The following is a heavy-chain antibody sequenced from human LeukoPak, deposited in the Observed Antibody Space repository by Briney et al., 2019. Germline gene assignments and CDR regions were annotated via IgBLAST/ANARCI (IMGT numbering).Heavy chain of an antibody. Sequence: PGGSLRLSCAASGFTFSSYAMRWVRQALGKGLEWVSSISSSGAGTYYADSVKGRFTISRDNSKNTVYLQINSLRAEDTAVYYCAKDSGNSGWYVDNWGQGTLVTVSS. CDR1: GFTFSSYA. V-gene: IGHV3-23*01. D-gene: IGHD6-19*01. J-gene: IGHJ4*02. CDR3: AKDSGNSGWYVDN. CDR2: ISSSGAGT.